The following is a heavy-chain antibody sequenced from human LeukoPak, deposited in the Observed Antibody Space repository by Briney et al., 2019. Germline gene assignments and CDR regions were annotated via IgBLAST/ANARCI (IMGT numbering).Heavy chain of an antibody. CDR1: GGSIRTYY. D-gene: IGHD3-9*01. CDR3: ARHGSYDILTGNYGLDV. J-gene: IGHJ6*02. V-gene: IGHV4-59*08. CDR2: IHYSGST. Sequence: SETLSLTCTVSGGSIRTYYWSWIRQPPGKGLEWIGYIHYSGSTNYNPSLKSRVTISVDTSKNLFSLRLTSVTAADTAVYYCARHGSYDILTGNYGLDVWGHGTTVTVSS.